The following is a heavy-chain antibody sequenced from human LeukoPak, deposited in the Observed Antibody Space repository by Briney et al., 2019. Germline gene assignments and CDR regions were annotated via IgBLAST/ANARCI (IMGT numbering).Heavy chain of an antibody. CDR1: GGSISSSSDY. D-gene: IGHD3-10*01. CDR3: ARMAMVRGDVDY. CDR2: FQTSGST. J-gene: IGHJ4*02. Sequence: SETLSLTCTVSGGSISSSSDYWSWVRQPAGKGLEWIGHFQTSGSTNYNPSLKSRKVTISVDTSKNQFSLKLSSVTAADTAVYYCARMAMVRGDVDYWGQGTLVTVSS. V-gene: IGHV4-61*09.